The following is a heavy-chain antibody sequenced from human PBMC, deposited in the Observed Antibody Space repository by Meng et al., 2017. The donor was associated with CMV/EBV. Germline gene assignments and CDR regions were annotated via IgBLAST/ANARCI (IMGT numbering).Heavy chain of an antibody. Sequence: SEPLSLTCTVSGGSISSSSYYWGWIRQPPGKGLEWIGSIYYSGSTYYNPSLKSRVTIAVDTSKNQFSLKLSSVTAADTAVYYCARHKGASSSWRGGFDYWGQGTLVTVSS. CDR3: ARHKGASSSWRGGFDY. CDR1: GGSISSSSYY. J-gene: IGHJ4*02. CDR2: IYYSGST. V-gene: IGHV4-39*01. D-gene: IGHD6-13*01.